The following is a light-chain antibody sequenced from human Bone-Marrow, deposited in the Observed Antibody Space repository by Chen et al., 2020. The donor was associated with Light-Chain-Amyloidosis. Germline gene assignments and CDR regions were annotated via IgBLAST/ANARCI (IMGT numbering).Light chain of an antibody. Sequence: SYVLTQPSSVSVAPGQTDTIACGGNNIGSTSVHWYQQTPGHAPLLVVYDDSDRPSGIPDRLSGSNSGNTATLTISRVEAGDEADYYCQVWDRSSDRPVFGGGTKLTVL. V-gene: IGLV3-21*02. J-gene: IGLJ3*02. CDR2: DDS. CDR3: QVWDRSSDRPV. CDR1: NIGSTS.